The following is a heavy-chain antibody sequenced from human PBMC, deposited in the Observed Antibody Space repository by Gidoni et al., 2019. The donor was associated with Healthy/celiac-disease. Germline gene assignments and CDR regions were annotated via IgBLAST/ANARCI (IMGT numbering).Heavy chain of an antibody. CDR2: IYPGDSAT. CDR1: GYSGTSYW. J-gene: IGHJ4*02. CDR3: ARQSSYCSGGSCYSYYFDY. V-gene: IGHV5-51*01. D-gene: IGHD2-15*01. Sequence: EVQLVQSGAEVKKPGESLKISGKGSGYSGTSYWNGWVRQMPGKGLEWMGIIYPGDSATRYSPSFQGQVTISADKSISTAYLQWSSLKASDTAMYYCARQSSYCSGGSCYSYYFDYWGQGTLVTVSS.